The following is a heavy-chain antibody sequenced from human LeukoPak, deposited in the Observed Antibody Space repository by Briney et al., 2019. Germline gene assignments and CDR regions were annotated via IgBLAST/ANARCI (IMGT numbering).Heavy chain of an antibody. CDR1: GFTFSSYA. V-gene: IGHV3-23*01. D-gene: IGHD3-22*01. J-gene: IGHJ4*02. Sequence: GGSLRLSCAASGFTFSSYAMSWVRQAPGKGLEWVSAISGSGGSTYYADSVKGRFTISRDNSKKTLYLQMNSLRAEDTAVYYCAKDSPYYYDSSGYWRTFDYWGQGTLVTVSS. CDR3: AKDSPYYYDSSGYWRTFDY. CDR2: ISGSGGST.